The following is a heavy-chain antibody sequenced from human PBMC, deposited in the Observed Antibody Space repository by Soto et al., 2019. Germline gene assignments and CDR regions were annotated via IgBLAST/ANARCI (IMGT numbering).Heavy chain of an antibody. CDR3: ARDGYDYYSYYGLDV. CDR2: ISWDGGST. V-gene: IGHV3-43*01. J-gene: IGHJ6*02. D-gene: IGHD5-12*01. CDR1: GFPFDDYT. Sequence: EVQLVESGGAVVQPGGSLRLSCAASGFPFDDYTMHWVRQAPGKGLEWVSLISWDGGSTDYADSVKGRFTISRDNSKKSLFLEMNSLRTEDTALYYCARDGYDYYSYYGLDVWGQGTTVTVSS.